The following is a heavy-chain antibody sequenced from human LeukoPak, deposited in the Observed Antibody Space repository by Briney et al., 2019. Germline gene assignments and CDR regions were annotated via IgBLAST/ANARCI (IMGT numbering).Heavy chain of an antibody. J-gene: IGHJ4*02. V-gene: IGHV3-48*01. D-gene: IGHD6-13*01. CDR3: ASRIATAGSVDY. Sequence: GGSLRLSCAASGFTFSSYSMNWVRQAPGKGLEWVSYISSSSSTIYYADSVKGRFTISRDNSKNTLHLQMNTLRAEDTAVYYCASRIATAGSVDYWGQGTLVTVSS. CDR1: GFTFSSYS. CDR2: ISSSSSTI.